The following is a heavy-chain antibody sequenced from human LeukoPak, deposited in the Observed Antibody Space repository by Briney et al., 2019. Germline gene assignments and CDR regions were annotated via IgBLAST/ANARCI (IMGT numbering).Heavy chain of an antibody. J-gene: IGHJ5*02. CDR3: ARWRSRYGDYVA. Sequence: ASVKVSCKASGGTFSRYAISWVRQAPGQGLEWMGRIIPILGIANYAQKFQGRVTITADKSTSTAYMELSSLRSEDTAVYYCARWRSRYGDYVAWGQGTLVTVSS. CDR1: GGTFSRYA. V-gene: IGHV1-69*04. D-gene: IGHD4-17*01. CDR2: IIPILGIA.